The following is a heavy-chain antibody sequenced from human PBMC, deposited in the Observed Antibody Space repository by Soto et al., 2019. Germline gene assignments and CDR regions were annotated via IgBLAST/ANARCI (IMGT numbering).Heavy chain of an antibody. CDR2: ISYDGSNK. CDR1: GFTFSSYA. J-gene: IGHJ4*02. D-gene: IGHD6-13*01. CDR3: ARDRIRAAAGYFDY. V-gene: IGHV3-30-3*01. Sequence: QVQLVESGGGVVQPGRSLRLSCAASGFTFSSYAMHWVRQAPGKGLEWVAVISYDGSNKYYADSVKGRFTISRDNSKNPLYLKMNSLRAEDTAVYYCARDRIRAAAGYFDYWGQGTLVTVSS.